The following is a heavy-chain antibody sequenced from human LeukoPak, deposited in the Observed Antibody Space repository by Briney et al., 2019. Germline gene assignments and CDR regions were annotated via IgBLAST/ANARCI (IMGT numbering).Heavy chain of an antibody. Sequence: PGGSLRLSCAASGFTFSSYAMSWVRQAPGKGLEWVSAISGSGGSTYYADSVKGGFTISRDNSKNTLYLQMNSLRAEDTAVYYCARDNIYYYGSGVKSYTPYWGQGTLVTVSS. CDR2: ISGSGGST. D-gene: IGHD3-10*01. CDR1: GFTFSSYA. CDR3: ARDNIYYYGSGVKSYTPY. V-gene: IGHV3-23*01. J-gene: IGHJ4*02.